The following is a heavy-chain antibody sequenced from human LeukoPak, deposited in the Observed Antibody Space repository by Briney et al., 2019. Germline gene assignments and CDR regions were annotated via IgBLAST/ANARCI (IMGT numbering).Heavy chain of an antibody. CDR1: GGSISSGDYY. CDR3: ARDDRYYYYAMDV. CDR2: VYRSGSS. J-gene: IGHJ6*02. V-gene: IGHV4-30-4*01. Sequence: PSQTLSLTCTVSGGSISSGDYYWTWIRQPPGKGLEWIGYVYRSGSSYYNTSLKSRVTISIDTSNNQFSLKLSSVTAADTAVYYCARDDRYYYYAMDVWGQGTTVTVSS.